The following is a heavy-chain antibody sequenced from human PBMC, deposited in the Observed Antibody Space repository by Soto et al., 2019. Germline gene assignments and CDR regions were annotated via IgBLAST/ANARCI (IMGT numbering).Heavy chain of an antibody. V-gene: IGHV3-30*18. D-gene: IGHD3-22*01. Sequence: GGSLRLSCAASGFTFSSYGMHWVRQAPGKGLEWVAVISHDGNHKYYADSVKGRFTISRDNSKNTLYLQMNSLRAEDTAVYFCAKDTFYHDSSGYYIFEFWGQG. CDR2: ISHDGNHK. J-gene: IGHJ4*02. CDR3: AKDTFYHDSSGYYIFEF. CDR1: GFTFSSYG.